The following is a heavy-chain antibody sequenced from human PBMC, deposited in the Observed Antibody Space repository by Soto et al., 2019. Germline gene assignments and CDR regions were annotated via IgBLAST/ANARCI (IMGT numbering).Heavy chain of an antibody. CDR2: IIPILGTA. Sequence: QVQLVQSGAEVKKPGSSVKVSCKASGGTFSSYAISWVRQAPGLGLEWMGGIIPILGTANYAQKVQGRVRITADESTRTAYTELSSLRAEDTAVYYSAGAWRIGYSGYEPFDYWGQGTLVTVSS. CDR1: GGTFSSYA. J-gene: IGHJ4*02. D-gene: IGHD5-12*01. V-gene: IGHV1-69*11. CDR3: AGAWRIGYSGYEPFDY.